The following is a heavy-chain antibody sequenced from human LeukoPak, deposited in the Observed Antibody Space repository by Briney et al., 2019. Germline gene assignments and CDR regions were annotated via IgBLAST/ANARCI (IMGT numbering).Heavy chain of an antibody. V-gene: IGHV3-66*01. D-gene: IGHD3-3*01. CDR2: IYSGGST. J-gene: IGHJ4*02. CDR1: GFTVSSNY. Sequence: GGSLRLSCAASGFTVSSNYMSWVRQAPGKGLEWVSVIYSGGSTYYADSVKGRFTISRDNSKNTLYLQMNSLRAEDTAVYYCAKAHYDFWSGVDYWGQGTLVTVSS. CDR3: AKAHYDFWSGVDY.